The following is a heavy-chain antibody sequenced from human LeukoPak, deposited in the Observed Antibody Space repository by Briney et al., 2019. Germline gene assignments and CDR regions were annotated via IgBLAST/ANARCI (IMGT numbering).Heavy chain of an antibody. CDR1: GGSISSYY. CDR3: ARTVVVAAEYYYYYYYMDV. D-gene: IGHD2-15*01. CDR2: IYYSGST. J-gene: IGHJ6*03. V-gene: IGHV4-59*01. Sequence: SETLSLTCTVSGGSISSYYWSWIRQPPGKGLEWIGYIYYSGSTNYNPSLKSRVTISVDTSKNPFSLKLSSVTAADTAVYYCARTVVVAAEYYYYYYYMDVWGKGTTVTVSS.